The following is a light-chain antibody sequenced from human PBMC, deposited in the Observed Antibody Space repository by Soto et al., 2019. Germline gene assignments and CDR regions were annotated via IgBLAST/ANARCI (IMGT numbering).Light chain of an antibody. V-gene: IGKV3-15*01. CDR2: GAS. CDR1: QSVSSY. Sequence: VMTQSPATLSVSPGERATLSCRASQSVSSYLAWYQQKPGQAPRLLIYGASTRATDIPARFSGSGSGTEFTLTISSLQSEDFAVYHCHQYNDGPGGTFGQGTKVGIK. CDR3: HQYNDGPGGT. J-gene: IGKJ1*01.